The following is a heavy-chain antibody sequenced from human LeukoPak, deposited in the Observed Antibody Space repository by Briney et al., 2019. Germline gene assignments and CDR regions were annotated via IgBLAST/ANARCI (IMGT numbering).Heavy chain of an antibody. D-gene: IGHD2-2*01. V-gene: IGHV1-18*01. Sequence: ASVKVSCKASGYTFTSYGISWVRQAPGQGLEWMGWISAYNGNTNYAQKLQGRVTMTTDTSTSTAYMELRSLRSDDTAVYYCARDRVRYCSSTSCYLLGSEYYYYYMDVWGKGITVTVSS. CDR2: ISAYNGNT. CDR3: ARDRVRYCSSTSCYLLGSEYYYYYMDV. CDR1: GYTFTSYG. J-gene: IGHJ6*03.